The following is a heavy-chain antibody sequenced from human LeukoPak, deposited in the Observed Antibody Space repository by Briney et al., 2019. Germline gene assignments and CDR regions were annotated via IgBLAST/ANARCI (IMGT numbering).Heavy chain of an antibody. CDR2: IYDRGGST. Sequence: SETLSLTCTVSGGSMSGFFWTWIRQPPGGELGWIGSIYDRGGSTKTTPSLKSRVTISVDTSKRPFSLNLTSATAADTAVYYCARTSRHFYGSGTNLTPWPAGMDVWGQGTTVTVSS. CDR1: GGSMSGFF. CDR3: ARTSRHFYGSGTNLTPWPAGMDV. V-gene: IGHV4-59*01. J-gene: IGHJ6*02. D-gene: IGHD3-10*01.